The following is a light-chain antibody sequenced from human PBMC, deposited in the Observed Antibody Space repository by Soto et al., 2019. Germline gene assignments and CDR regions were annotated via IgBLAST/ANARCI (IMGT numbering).Light chain of an antibody. V-gene: IGKV4-1*01. J-gene: IGKJ1*01. Sequence: DSVMTQSPDSLAVSLGERATINCKSSQSVLYSSNNKNYLAWYQQKPGQPPRLLIYWASTRESGVPDRFSGSGSGTDFTLTISNLQADDVAVYYCQQYYSVRRTFGQGTKVEIK. CDR1: QSVLYSSNNKNY. CDR2: WAS. CDR3: QQYYSVRRT.